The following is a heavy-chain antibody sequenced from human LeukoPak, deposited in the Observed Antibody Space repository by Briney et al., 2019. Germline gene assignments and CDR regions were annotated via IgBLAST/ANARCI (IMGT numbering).Heavy chain of an antibody. V-gene: IGHV3-30-3*01. CDR2: ISSDGNDQ. J-gene: IGHJ4*01. CDR1: GFTFNRYA. Sequence: GGSLRLSCAASGFTFNRYAIHWVRQAPGKGLEWVTVISSDGNDQHYADSVKGRFTISRDNSKNTLYLQMNSLRAEDTAVYYCAKGKGISGGSCFDYWGQGTLVTVSS. CDR3: AKGKGISGGSCFDY. D-gene: IGHD2-15*01.